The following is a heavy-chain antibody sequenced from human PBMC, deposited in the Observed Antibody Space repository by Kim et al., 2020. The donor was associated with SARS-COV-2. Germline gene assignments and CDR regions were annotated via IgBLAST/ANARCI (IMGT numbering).Heavy chain of an antibody. CDR1: GGSISSSSNY. CDR2: IYYSGST. J-gene: IGHJ3*02. Sequence: SETLSLTCTVSGGSISSSSNYWGWIRQPPGKGLEWIGSIYYSGSTYYNPSLKSRVTISVDTSKNQFSLKLSSVTAADTAVYYCGRSLGAGPSTIFGVVIIPDAFDIWGQGTMVTVSS. CDR3: GRSLGAGPSTIFGVVIIPDAFDI. V-gene: IGHV4-39*01. D-gene: IGHD3-3*01.